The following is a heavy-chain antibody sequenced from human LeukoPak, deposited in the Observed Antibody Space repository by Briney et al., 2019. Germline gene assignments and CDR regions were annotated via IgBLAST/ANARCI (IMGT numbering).Heavy chain of an antibody. D-gene: IGHD2-2*01. V-gene: IGHV1-18*04. CDR3: ARALLVVTAAIMWFDP. CDR1: GYTFTSYG. Sequence: GASVKVSCKASGYTFTSYGISWVRQAPGQGLEWMGWISPYNGNTNYAQKFQGRVTMTTHTSTSAAYMELRSLRSDDTAVYYCARALLVVTAAIMWFDPWGQGTLVTVSS. J-gene: IGHJ5*02. CDR2: ISPYNGNT.